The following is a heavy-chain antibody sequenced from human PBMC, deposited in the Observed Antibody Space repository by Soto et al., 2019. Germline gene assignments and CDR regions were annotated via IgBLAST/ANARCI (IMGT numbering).Heavy chain of an antibody. V-gene: IGHV4-39*01. Sequence: QLQLQESGPGLVKPSETLSLTCTVSDGSISRSAFYWGWIRQPPGKGLEWIGSVHYTGSTYYNPALKSRVTISVDSAKNHLSLKVSAVTAADTAVYYCARHLYSGDSSSDYGYWGQGALVPVSS. J-gene: IGHJ4*02. CDR1: DGSISRSAFY. CDR2: VHYTGST. D-gene: IGHD6-13*01. CDR3: ARHLYSGDSSSDYGY.